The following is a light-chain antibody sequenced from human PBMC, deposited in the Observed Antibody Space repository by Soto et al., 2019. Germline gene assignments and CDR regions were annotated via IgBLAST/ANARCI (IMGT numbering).Light chain of an antibody. Sequence: EIVLTQSPATLSLSPGERATLSCRPSQSVSTCLAWYQQKPGQAPRLLIYDASNTATGIPARFSGSGSGTDFSLTVSNLESEDFAVYYCQQCNNWPLTFGGGTKVDIK. CDR2: DAS. V-gene: IGKV3-11*01. CDR1: QSVSTC. CDR3: QQCNNWPLT. J-gene: IGKJ4*01.